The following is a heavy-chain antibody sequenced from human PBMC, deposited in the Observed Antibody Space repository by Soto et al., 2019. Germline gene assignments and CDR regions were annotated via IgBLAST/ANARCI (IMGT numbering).Heavy chain of an antibody. J-gene: IGHJ6*02. CDR3: ARMYYYDSSGYKYGMDV. CDR2: IYPGDSDT. CDR1: GYSFTSYW. V-gene: IGHV5-51*01. Sequence: ESLKISCKGSGYSFTSYWIGWVRQMPGKGLEWMGIIYPGDSDTRYSPSFQGQVTISADKSISTAYLQWSSLKASDTAMYYCARMYYYDSSGYKYGMDVWGQGTTVPVSS. D-gene: IGHD3-22*01.